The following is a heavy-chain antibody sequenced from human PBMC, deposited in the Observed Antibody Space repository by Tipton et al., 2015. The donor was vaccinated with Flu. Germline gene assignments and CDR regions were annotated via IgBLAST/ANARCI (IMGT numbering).Heavy chain of an antibody. CDR3: ARHGVPANFYGMDV. D-gene: IGHD2-2*01. V-gene: IGHV4-38-2*01. CDR2: VHQAGTT. CDR1: GDSIGSDYF. Sequence: TLSLTCSVSGDSIGSDYFWGWIRQPPGKGLEWIGNVHQAGTTYYNPSLRSRVTISVDRPENEFSLRLTSVTAADTAVYYCARHGVPANFYGMDVWGQGTTVTVSS. J-gene: IGHJ6*02.